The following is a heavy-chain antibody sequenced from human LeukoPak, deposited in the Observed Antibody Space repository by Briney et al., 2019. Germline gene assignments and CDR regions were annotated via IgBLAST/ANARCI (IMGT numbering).Heavy chain of an antibody. CDR3: ARANNFDY. Sequence: PGGSLRLSCAASGLTFSTYWMHWVRQAPGKGLVWVSRISSDGSITSYADSVKGRFTISRDNAKNSLYLQMNSLRAEDTGIYSCARANNFDYWGQGTLVTVSS. J-gene: IGHJ4*02. CDR1: GLTFSTYW. D-gene: IGHD4/OR15-4a*01. CDR2: ISSDGSIT. V-gene: IGHV3-74*01.